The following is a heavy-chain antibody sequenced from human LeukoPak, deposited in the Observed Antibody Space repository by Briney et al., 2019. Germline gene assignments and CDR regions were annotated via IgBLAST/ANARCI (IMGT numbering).Heavy chain of an antibody. V-gene: IGHV1-18*04. D-gene: IGHD5-24*01. CDR1: GYSFNVHG. Sequence: ASVKVSCKASGYSFNVHGMTWVRQAPGQGLEWMGWISAYKGNTNYAAKFQGRVTMTTDTSTSTGYMELTSLRSDDTAVYYCARTLGGNYVEMATGVDLWGQGTLVTVS. J-gene: IGHJ2*01. CDR3: ARTLGGNYVEMATGVDL. CDR2: ISAYKGNT.